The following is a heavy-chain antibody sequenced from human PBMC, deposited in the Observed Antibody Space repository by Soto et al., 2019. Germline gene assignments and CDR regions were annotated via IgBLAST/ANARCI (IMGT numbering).Heavy chain of an antibody. J-gene: IGHJ4*02. V-gene: IGHV1-69*13. CDR1: GGTFSSYA. Sequence: ASVKVSCKASGGTFSSYAISWVRQAPGQGLEWMGGIIPIFGTANYAQKFQGRVTITADESTSTAYMELSSLRSEDTAVYYCARDGVEMATTSFDYWGQGTLVTAPQ. CDR3: ARDGVEMATTSFDY. D-gene: IGHD5-12*01. CDR2: IIPIFGTA.